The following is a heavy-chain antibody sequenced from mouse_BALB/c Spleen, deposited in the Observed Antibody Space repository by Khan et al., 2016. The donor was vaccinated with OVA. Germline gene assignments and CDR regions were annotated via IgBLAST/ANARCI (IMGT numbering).Heavy chain of an antibody. CDR1: GYSITSGYG. CDR3: ARTARIKY. J-gene: IGHJ2*01. Sequence: EVELVQSGPGLVKPSQSLSLTCTVTGYSITSGYGWNWIRQFPGNKLEWMGYISYSGSTNYNPSLKSRISITRDTSKNQFFLQLNSVTTEDTATYYYARTARIKYWGQGTTLTVSS. V-gene: IGHV3-2*02. D-gene: IGHD1-2*01. CDR2: ISYSGST.